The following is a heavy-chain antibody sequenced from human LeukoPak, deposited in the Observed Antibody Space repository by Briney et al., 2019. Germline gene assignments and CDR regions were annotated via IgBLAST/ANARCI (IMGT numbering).Heavy chain of an antibody. CDR3: ARDLDFGVVTGYFDY. CDR2: IYYSGST. D-gene: IGHD3-3*01. V-gene: IGHV4-59*12. J-gene: IGHJ4*02. Sequence: SETLSLTCTVSGGSISSYYWSWIRQPPGKGLEWIGYIYYSGSTNYNPSLKSRVTISVDTSKNQFSLKLSSVTAADTAVYYCARDLDFGVVTGYFDYWGQGTLVTVSS. CDR1: GGSISSYY.